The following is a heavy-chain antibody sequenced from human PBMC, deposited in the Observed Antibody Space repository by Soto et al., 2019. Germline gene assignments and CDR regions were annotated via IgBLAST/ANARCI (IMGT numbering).Heavy chain of an antibody. J-gene: IGHJ6*02. CDR2: IYTSGST. CDR1: GGSISNHS. Sequence: QVQLQESGPGLVKPSETLSLTCTVSGGSISNHSWNWIRQPAGKGLEWIGRIYTSGSTDYNPSLTSRVTMSVDTSKNQFSLKLSSVTAADTAVYYCARDQGQYYYYGMDVWGQGTTVTVSS. CDR3: ARDQGQYYYYGMDV. V-gene: IGHV4-4*07.